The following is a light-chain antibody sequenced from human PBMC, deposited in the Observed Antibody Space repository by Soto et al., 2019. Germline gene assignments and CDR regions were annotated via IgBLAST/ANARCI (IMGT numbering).Light chain of an antibody. CDR2: GAS. V-gene: IGKV3-15*01. CDR1: QSVSSN. J-gene: IGKJ4*01. CDR3: QQYNNWPPLT. Sequence: EIVMTQSPATLSVSPGERATLSCRASQSVSSNLAWYQQKPGQAPRLLIFGASTRATGIPARSSGSGSGTEFTLTISSLQSEDFAVYCCQQYNNWPPLTFGGGTKVEIK.